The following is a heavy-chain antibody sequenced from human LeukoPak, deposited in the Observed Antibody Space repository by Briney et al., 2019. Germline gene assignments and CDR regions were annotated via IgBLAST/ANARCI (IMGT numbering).Heavy chain of an antibody. D-gene: IGHD6-19*01. CDR1: GGSISSYY. CDR2: IYYSGST. J-gene: IGHJ4*02. Sequence: SETLSLTCTVSGGSISSYYWSWIRQPPGKGLEWIGYIYYSGSTNYNPSLKSRVTISVDTSKNQFSMKLRSVTAADTAVYYCARDPVAVAGTFHHWGQGPLVPVPS. V-gene: IGHV4-59*01. CDR3: ARDPVAVAGTFHH.